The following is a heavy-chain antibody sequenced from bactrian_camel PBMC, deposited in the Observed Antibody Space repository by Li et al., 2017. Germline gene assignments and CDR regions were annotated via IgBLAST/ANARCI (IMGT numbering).Heavy chain of an antibody. J-gene: IGHJ4*01. Sequence: HVQLVESGGGSVQAGESLRLSCSDSRYLYRNNCVGWFRQAPGKERERVATFRTDGVTRYDDSVKGRFTISKDKEKHTLNLQMNSLKAEDTAKYYCAADFLQYCSTSRLNYWGQGTQVTVS. D-gene: IGHD2*01. V-gene: IGHV3S53*01. CDR2: FRTDGVT. CDR1: RYLYRNNC. CDR3: AADFLQYCSTSRLNY.